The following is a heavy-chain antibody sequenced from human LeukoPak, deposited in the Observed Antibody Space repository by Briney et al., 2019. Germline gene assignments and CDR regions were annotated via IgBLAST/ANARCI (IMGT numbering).Heavy chain of an antibody. CDR3: ARGTKSPRTTVLTSFWYFDL. D-gene: IGHD4-17*01. CDR1: GGSITSDVHY. Sequence: PSQTLSLTCTVSGGSITSDVHYWNWIRQSAEKGLEWIGRVHTTGSLDYNPSLESRVTISIDTSSNHFSLMMDSVTTTDTAVYYCARGTKSPRTTVLTSFWYFDLWGRGTLVTVSS. J-gene: IGHJ2*01. V-gene: IGHV4-61*02. CDR2: VHTTGSL.